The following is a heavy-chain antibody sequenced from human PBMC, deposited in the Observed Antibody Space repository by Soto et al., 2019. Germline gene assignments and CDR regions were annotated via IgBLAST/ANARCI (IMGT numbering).Heavy chain of an antibody. CDR2: IYYSGST. V-gene: IGHV4-59*01. Sequence: SETLSLTCTVSGGSISSYYWSWIRQPPGKGLEWIGYIYYSGSTNYNPSLKSRVTILVDTSKNQFSLKLSSVTAADTAAYYCARVYGYFDYWGQGTLVTVSS. CDR3: ARVYGYFDY. J-gene: IGHJ4*02. CDR1: GGSISSYY. D-gene: IGHD3-10*01.